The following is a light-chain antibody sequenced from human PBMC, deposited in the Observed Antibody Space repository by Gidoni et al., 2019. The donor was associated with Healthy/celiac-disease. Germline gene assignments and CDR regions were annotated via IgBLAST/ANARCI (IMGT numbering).Light chain of an antibody. CDR2: EVS. Sequence: QSALTQPASVSGSPGQSITISCTGTSSDVGGYNYVYWYQQHPGKAPKLMIYEVSNRPSGVSNRFSGSKSGNTASLTISGLQAEEEADYYCSSYTSSSTLVFGTGTKVTVL. CDR3: SSYTSSSTLV. CDR1: SSDVGGYNY. J-gene: IGLJ1*01. V-gene: IGLV2-14*01.